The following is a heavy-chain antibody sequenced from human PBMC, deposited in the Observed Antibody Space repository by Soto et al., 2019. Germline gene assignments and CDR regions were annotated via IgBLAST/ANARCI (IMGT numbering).Heavy chain of an antibody. J-gene: IGHJ3*02. CDR1: GGSISSGGYY. CDR3: ARDKDYYDSSGPEDDAFDI. D-gene: IGHD3-22*01. V-gene: IGHV4-31*03. Sequence: QVQLQESGPGLVKPSQTLSLTCTVSGGSISSGGYYWSWIRQHPGKGLEWIGYIYYSGSTYYNPSLKSRVTILVDTSKNQFSLKLSSVTAADTAVYYCARDKDYYDSSGPEDDAFDIWGQGTMVTLSS. CDR2: IYYSGST.